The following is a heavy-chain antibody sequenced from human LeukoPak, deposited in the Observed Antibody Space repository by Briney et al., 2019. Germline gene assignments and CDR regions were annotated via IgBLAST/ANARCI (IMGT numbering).Heavy chain of an antibody. V-gene: IGHV3-23*01. J-gene: IGHJ4*02. Sequence: GGSLRLSCAASGFTFDDYGMSWVRQAPGKGLEWVSTISGSGGSIYYADSVKGRFTISRDNSKNTLYLQMNSLRAEDTAVYYCAKSILMTTVTTYYFDYWGQGTLVTVSS. CDR3: AKSILMTTVTTYYFDY. D-gene: IGHD4-17*01. CDR1: GFTFDDYG. CDR2: ISGSGGSI.